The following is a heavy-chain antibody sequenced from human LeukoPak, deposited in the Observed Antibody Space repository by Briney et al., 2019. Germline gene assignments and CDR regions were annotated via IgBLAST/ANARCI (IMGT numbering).Heavy chain of an antibody. CDR2: IRQDGSEK. V-gene: IGHV3-7*01. Sequence: GGSLRLSCAASGFTFSSYWMSWVRQAPGKGLEWVANIRQDGSEKYYVDSVRGRFTISRDNAENSLFLQMNSLRAEGTAVYYCARDLAGPPQEAFDIWGQGTMVTVS. CDR3: ARDLAGPPQEAFDI. CDR1: GFTFSSYW. J-gene: IGHJ3*02.